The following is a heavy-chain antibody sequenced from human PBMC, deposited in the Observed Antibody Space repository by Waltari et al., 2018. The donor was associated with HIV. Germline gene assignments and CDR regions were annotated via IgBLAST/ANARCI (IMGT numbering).Heavy chain of an antibody. V-gene: IGHV4-39*01. D-gene: IGHD3-9*01. Sequence: QLHLQESGPGLVKPSETLSLTCTVSGGPISSSGYYWGWIRQPPEKGLAWIGSIYYSGSTYYTPSLKSRVIISVDTSKNQFSVKLSSVTAADTAVYYCARMGQTDDILTGHHYWGQGTLVTVSS. J-gene: IGHJ4*02. CDR1: GGPISSSGYY. CDR2: IYYSGST. CDR3: ARMGQTDDILTGHHY.